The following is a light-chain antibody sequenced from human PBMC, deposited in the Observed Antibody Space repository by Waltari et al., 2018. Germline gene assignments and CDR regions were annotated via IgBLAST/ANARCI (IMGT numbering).Light chain of an antibody. CDR1: SSDVGGYTS. V-gene: IGLV2-14*01. CDR3: SSYTSISTLV. Sequence: QSALTQPASVSGSPGQSITISCTGTSSDVGGYTSVSWFQQHPGRAPKLMIYDVSKRPSGVSNRFSGSKSGNAASLTISGLQAEDEADYYCSSYTSISTLVFGVGTKVTVL. J-gene: IGLJ3*02. CDR2: DVS.